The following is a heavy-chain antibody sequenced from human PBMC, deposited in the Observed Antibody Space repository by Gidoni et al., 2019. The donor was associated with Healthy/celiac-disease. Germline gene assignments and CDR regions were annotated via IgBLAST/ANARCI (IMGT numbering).Heavy chain of an antibody. CDR1: GYTFTSYY. J-gene: IGHJ3*02. D-gene: IGHD3-22*01. CDR3: AEGDSSGGEPI. CDR2: INPSGGST. Sequence: QVQLVQSGAEVKKPGASVKVSCKASGYTFTSYYMHWVRQAPGQGLEWMGIINPSGGSTSYARKFQGRVTMTRDTSTSTVYMELSSLRSEDTAVYYCAEGDSSGGEPIWGQGTMVTVSS. V-gene: IGHV1-46*03.